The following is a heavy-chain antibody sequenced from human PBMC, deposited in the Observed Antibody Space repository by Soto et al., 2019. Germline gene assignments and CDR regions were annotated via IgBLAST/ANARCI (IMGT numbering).Heavy chain of an antibody. D-gene: IGHD1-1*01. CDR3: ARDYKDGLDP. V-gene: IGHV3-33*08. CDR1: GFTFSSHS. Sequence: GGSLRLSCAASGFTFSSHSMNWVRQAPGKGLEWVAAISNGGSYKYYADSVKGRFTISRDDSKNTVYLQMDSLRAEDTAVYHCARDYKDGLDPWGQGTLVTVSS. CDR2: ISNGGSYK. J-gene: IGHJ5*02.